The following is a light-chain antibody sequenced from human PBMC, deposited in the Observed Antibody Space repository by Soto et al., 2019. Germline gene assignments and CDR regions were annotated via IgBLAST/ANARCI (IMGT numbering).Light chain of an antibody. CDR2: ADS. CDR3: QVWDSSSDHVV. V-gene: IGLV3-21*02. Sequence: SYVLTQPPSVSVAPGQTARISCGGNYIGSKSVRWYQQKPGQAPVLVVYADSDRPSGIPERFSGSNSGNTATLTISRVEAGDEADYYCQVWDSSSDHVVFGGGTKLTVL. CDR1: YIGSKS. J-gene: IGLJ2*01.